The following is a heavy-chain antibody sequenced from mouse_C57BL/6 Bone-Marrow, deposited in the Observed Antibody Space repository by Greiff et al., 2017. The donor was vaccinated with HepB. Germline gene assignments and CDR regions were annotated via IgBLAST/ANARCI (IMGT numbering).Heavy chain of an antibody. J-gene: IGHJ2*01. V-gene: IGHV5-6*01. CDR2: ISSGGSYT. Sequence: EVQRVESGGDLVKPGGSLKLSCAASGFTFSSYGMSWVRQTPDKRLEWVATISSGGSYTYYPDSVKGRFTISRENAKNTLYLQISSLKSEDTAMYYCARHFTPVVAKSYFDYWGQGTTLTVSS. CDR3: ARHFTPVVAKSYFDY. D-gene: IGHD1-1*01. CDR1: GFTFSSYG.